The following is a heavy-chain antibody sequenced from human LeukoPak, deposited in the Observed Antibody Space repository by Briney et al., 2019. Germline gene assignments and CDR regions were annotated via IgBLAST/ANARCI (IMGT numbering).Heavy chain of an antibody. D-gene: IGHD5-24*01. CDR2: ISGSGGST. Sequence: GGSLRLSCAASGLTFSTYAINWVRQAPGKGLEWVSAISGSGGSTYYADSVKGRFTLSRDNSKNTLYLQMNSLRSDDTAVYYCARALEMATPTVFDFWGQGTLVTVSS. CDR1: GLTFSTYA. J-gene: IGHJ4*02. CDR3: ARALEMATPTVFDF. V-gene: IGHV3-23*01.